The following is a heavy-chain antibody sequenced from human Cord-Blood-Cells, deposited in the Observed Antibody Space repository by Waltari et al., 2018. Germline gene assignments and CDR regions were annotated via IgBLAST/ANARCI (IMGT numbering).Heavy chain of an antibody. CDR2: IYYSGGT. CDR3: ARQVWYGSGSYYNWFDP. J-gene: IGHJ5*02. CDR1: GGSISSSSYY. D-gene: IGHD3-10*01. V-gene: IGHV4-39*01. Sequence: QLQLQESGPGLVKPSETLSLTCTVSGGSISSSSYYWGWIRQPPGKGLEWIGSIYYSGGTSYNPSLKSRVTISVDTSKNQFSLKLSSVTAADTAVYYCARQVWYGSGSYYNWFDPWGQGTLVTVSS.